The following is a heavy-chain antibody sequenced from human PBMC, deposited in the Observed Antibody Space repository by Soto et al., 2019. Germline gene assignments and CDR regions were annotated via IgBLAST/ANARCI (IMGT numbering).Heavy chain of an antibody. CDR2: IHYSGSS. V-gene: IGHV4-59*08. CDR3: ARHSKKYRKSLDY. CDR1: GGSISGYY. J-gene: IGHJ4*02. D-gene: IGHD1-1*01. Sequence: QLQLQESGPGLVKPSETLSLTCTVSGGSISGYYWSWIRQPPGKGLEWIAYIHYSGSSNSNPSLKSRVTISVDTSRNQFSLKLTSVTAADTAVYYCARHSKKYRKSLDYWGQGTLVTVSS.